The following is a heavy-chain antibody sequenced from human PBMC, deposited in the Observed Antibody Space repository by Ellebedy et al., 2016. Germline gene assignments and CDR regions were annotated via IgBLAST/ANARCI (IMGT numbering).Heavy chain of an antibody. V-gene: IGHV3-13*01. CDR3: ASRPNGDFHFLDY. Sequence: GGSLRLSCAASGFTFSSSDMHWVRQATGKGLEWVSAIGTGFDTYYSVSVEGRFTISRENSKNSLYLQMNNLRAEDTAVYYCASRPNGDFHFLDYWGQGTLVTVSS. J-gene: IGHJ4*02. CDR1: GFTFSSSD. D-gene: IGHD4-17*01. CDR2: IGTGFDT.